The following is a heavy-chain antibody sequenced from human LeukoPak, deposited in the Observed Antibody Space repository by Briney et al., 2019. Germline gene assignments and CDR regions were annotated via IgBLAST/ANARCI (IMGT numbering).Heavy chain of an antibody. D-gene: IGHD3-22*01. J-gene: IGHJ4*02. CDR2: IYTGGST. V-gene: IGHV4-59*01. Sequence: PSETLSLTCTVSGGSISSYYWNWIRQPPGKGLEWIGYIYTGGSTDYNPSLKSRVTISGDTSKNQFSLRLSSVTAADTAVYYCARDTRAYDRSRYYSLDYWGRGARVTVSS. CDR3: ARDTRAYDRSRYYSLDY. CDR1: GGSISSYY.